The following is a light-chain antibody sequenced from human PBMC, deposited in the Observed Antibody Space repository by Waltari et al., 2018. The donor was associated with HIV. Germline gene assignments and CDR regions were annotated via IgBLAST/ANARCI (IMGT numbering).Light chain of an antibody. CDR3: TSYAGKNNLI. V-gene: IGLV2-8*01. CDR2: EVN. CDR1: SSDVGYYNY. J-gene: IGLJ2*01. Sequence: QSALTQPPSESGPPGQSVTISCTGISSDVGYYNYVSWYQHHPGDAPKIVIYEVNKRPSGVPDRFSGSKSGNTASLTVSGLQPEDEADYYCTSYAGKNNLIFGGGTKLTVL.